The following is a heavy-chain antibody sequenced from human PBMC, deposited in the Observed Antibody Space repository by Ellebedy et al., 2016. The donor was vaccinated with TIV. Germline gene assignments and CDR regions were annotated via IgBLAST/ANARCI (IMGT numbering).Heavy chain of an antibody. D-gene: IGHD2-15*01. Sequence: GESLKISCAGSGFTFSSHAMSWVRQAPGKGLEWVSGISGNGGSTYYADSLKGRFTISRDNSKNTLYLQMNSLRDEDTAVYYGAKWTLIVVVVGATIDYWGQGTLVSVSS. CDR2: ISGNGGST. J-gene: IGHJ4*02. V-gene: IGHV3-23*01. CDR1: GFTFSSHA. CDR3: AKWTLIVVVVGATIDY.